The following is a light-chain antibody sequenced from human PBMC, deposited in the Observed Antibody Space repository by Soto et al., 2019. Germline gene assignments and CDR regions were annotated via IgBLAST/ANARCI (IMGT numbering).Light chain of an antibody. Sequence: QSARAQPASVSGTTGQSITLTCTGTSSSVGRYNLVSCYQQHPGKSPKLMIYGGSKRPSGVSNRFAGSKSGNTASLTISGLQAEDEADYYCCSYAGSSTYVFGTGIKVTVL. CDR2: GGS. CDR1: SSSVGRYNL. V-gene: IGLV2-23*01. J-gene: IGLJ1*01. CDR3: CSYAGSSTYV.